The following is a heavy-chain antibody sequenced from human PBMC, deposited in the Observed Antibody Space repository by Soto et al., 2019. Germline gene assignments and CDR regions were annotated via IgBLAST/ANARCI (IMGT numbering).Heavy chain of an antibody. CDR3: AKDFRIYYGDSRVFDY. Sequence: GGSLRLSCAASGFTFSSFGTHWVRQAPGKGLEWVAVISYDGSNKYYADSVKGRFTISRDNSKNTLYVQMNSLRAEDTAVYYCAKDFRIYYGDSRVFDYWGQGTLVTVSS. CDR1: GFTFSSFG. CDR2: ISYDGSNK. J-gene: IGHJ4*02. V-gene: IGHV3-30*18. D-gene: IGHD4-17*01.